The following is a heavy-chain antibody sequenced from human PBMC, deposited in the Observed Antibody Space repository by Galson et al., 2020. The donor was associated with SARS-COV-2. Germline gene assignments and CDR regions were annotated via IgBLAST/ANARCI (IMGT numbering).Heavy chain of an antibody. J-gene: IGHJ6*02. CDR2: ISYDGSHK. D-gene: IGHD3-10*01. V-gene: IGHV3-30-3*01. CDR3: ARPKSGSCYYDGLDV. CDR1: GFTFSSYA. Sequence: TGRSLRLSCPASGFTFSSYAMNWVPQPPGKGLEWVAAISYDGSHKSYADSVKGRFTISRATSKNTLYLQMNSLKAEDTAVYYCARPKSGSCYYDGLDVGGQGTTVSGAS.